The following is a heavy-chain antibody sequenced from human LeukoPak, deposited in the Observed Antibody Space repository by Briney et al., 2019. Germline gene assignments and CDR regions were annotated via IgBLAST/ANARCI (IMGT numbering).Heavy chain of an antibody. CDR2: IKQDGSDK. Sequence: PGGSLRLSCAASGFTFSSYWMSWVRQALGKGLEWVANIKQDGSDKYYVDSVKGRFTISRDNAKNSLYLQMNSLRAEDTAVYYCARSLGYCSAGSCFPFDYWGQGTLVTVSS. CDR1: GFTFSSYW. V-gene: IGHV3-7*05. D-gene: IGHD2-15*01. J-gene: IGHJ4*02. CDR3: ARSLGYCSAGSCFPFDY.